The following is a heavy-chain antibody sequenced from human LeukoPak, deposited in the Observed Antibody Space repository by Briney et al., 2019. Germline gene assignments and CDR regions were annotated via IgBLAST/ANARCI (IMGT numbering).Heavy chain of an antibody. V-gene: IGHV3-11*01. CDR2: ISSSGSTI. CDR1: GFTFSDYY. D-gene: IGHD6-25*01. J-gene: IGHJ5*02. CDR3: AHRDSSAQFDP. Sequence: GGSLRLSCAASGFTFSDYYMSWIRQAPGKGLEWVSYISSSGSTIYYADSVKGRFTISRDNSKNTLYLQMNSLRAEDTAVYYCAHRDSSAQFDPWGQGTLVTVSS.